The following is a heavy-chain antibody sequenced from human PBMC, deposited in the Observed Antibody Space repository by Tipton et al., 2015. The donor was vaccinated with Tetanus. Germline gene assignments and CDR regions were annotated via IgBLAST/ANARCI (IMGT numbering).Heavy chain of an antibody. CDR3: ASWSKVESFDI. J-gene: IGHJ3*02. V-gene: IGHV1-46*01. CDR2: INPSGGRT. Sequence: QSGAEVKKPGASVNVSCKASGYTFTSYFMQWVRQAPGQGLEWMGIINPSGGRTNYVQKFQGRLTMTRDKSTSTVYMGLSSLRSEDTAVYYCASWSKVESFDIWGQGTMVTVSS. D-gene: IGHD3-3*01. CDR1: GYTFTSYF.